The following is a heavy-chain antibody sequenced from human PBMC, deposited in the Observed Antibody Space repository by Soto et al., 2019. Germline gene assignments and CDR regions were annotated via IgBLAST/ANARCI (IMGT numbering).Heavy chain of an antibody. CDR2: ISAYNGNT. CDR1: GYTFTSYG. CDR3: ARDYPQLLWFGELSRSDFFDY. J-gene: IGHJ4*02. V-gene: IGHV1-18*01. Sequence: GASVKVSCKASGYTFTSYGISWVRQAPGQGLEWMGWISAYNGNTNYAQKLQGRVTMTTDTSTSTAYMELRSLRSDDTAVYYCARDYPQLLWFGELSRSDFFDYWGQGTLVTVSS. D-gene: IGHD3-10*01.